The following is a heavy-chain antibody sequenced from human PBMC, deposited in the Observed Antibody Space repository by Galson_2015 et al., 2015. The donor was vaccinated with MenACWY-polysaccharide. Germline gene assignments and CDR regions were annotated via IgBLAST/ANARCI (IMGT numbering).Heavy chain of an antibody. Sequence: SLRLSCAASGFIFSSYGTAWVRQAPGKGLEWVSSIEGGGGNKYYKDSVKGRFTISRDSSKNTLYLQLNSLRADDSAVYFCAREHCDEVRCYGVPDDFWGQGTLVTVSS. D-gene: IGHD3-16*01. CDR1: GFIFSSYG. CDR2: IEGGGGNK. J-gene: IGHJ4*02. CDR3: AREHCDEVRCYGVPDDF. V-gene: IGHV3-23*01.